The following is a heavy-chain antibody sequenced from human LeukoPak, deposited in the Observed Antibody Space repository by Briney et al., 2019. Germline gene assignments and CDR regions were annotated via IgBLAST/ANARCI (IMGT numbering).Heavy chain of an antibody. D-gene: IGHD3-22*01. CDR2: ISSISSTI. J-gene: IGHJ4*02. CDR1: GFTFSSYS. Sequence: GGSLRLSCAASGFTFSSYSMNWVRQAPGKGLEWVSYISSISSTIYYADSVKGRFTISRDNAKNSLYLQMNSLRAEDTAVYYCASTWGHYYDSSGYYALSFDYWGQGTLVTVSS. V-gene: IGHV3-48*01. CDR3: ASTWGHYYDSSGYYALSFDY.